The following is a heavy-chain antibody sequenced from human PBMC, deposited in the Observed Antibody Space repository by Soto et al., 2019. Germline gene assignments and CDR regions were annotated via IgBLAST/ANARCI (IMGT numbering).Heavy chain of an antibody. J-gene: IGHJ6*02. V-gene: IGHV4-34*01. CDR1: GGSFSGYY. CDR3: ARTRGVLLWFGELKYYYGMDV. D-gene: IGHD3-10*01. Sequence: SETLSLTCAVYGGSFSGYYWSWIRQPPGKGLEWIGEINHSGSTNYNPSHKSRVTISVDTSKNQFSLKLSSVTAADTAVYFCARTRGVLLWFGELKYYYGMDVWGQGTTVTVS. CDR2: INHSGST.